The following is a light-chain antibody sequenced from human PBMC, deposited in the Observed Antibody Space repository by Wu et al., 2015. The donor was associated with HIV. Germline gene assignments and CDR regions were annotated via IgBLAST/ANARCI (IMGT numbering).Light chain of an antibody. CDR2: VAS. J-gene: IGKJ4*01. V-gene: IGKV3-20*01. CDR1: QTVSRYQ. CDR3: QQYGSSPLT. Sequence: EIVLTQSPGTLSLSPGERATLSCRASQTVSRYQLAWYQQKPGQAPRLLIYVASSRATGVPDRFSGSGSGTDFTLTISRLEPEDFAVYYCQQYGSSPLTSVGGT.